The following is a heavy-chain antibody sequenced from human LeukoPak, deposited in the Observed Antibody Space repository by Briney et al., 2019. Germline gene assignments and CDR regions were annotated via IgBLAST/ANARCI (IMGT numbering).Heavy chain of an antibody. CDR3: ARADGYNVCFDY. Sequence: ASVKVSCKASGYTFTGYYMHWVRQAPGQGLEWMGWINPNSGGTNYAQKFQGRVTMTRDTSISTAYMELSSLRSDDTAVYYCARADGYNVCFDYWGQGTLVTVSS. D-gene: IGHD5-24*01. V-gene: IGHV1-2*02. CDR2: INPNSGGT. J-gene: IGHJ4*02. CDR1: GYTFTGYY.